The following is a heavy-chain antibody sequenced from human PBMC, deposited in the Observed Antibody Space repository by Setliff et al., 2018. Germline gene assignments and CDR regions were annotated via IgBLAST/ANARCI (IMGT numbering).Heavy chain of an antibody. CDR2: INNYNTNT. J-gene: IGHJ4*02. V-gene: IGHV1-18*01. D-gene: IGHD3-22*01. CDR3: ARINFYVSSGHYYAPDY. CDR1: GSTFTNYG. Sequence: ASVKVSCKTSGSTFTNYGITWVRQAPGQGLEWMGWINNYNTNTNYAPKLQGRVAMTTDTSTSTAYMELRSLRSDDSAVYYCARINFYVSSGHYYAPDYWGQGTLVTVSS.